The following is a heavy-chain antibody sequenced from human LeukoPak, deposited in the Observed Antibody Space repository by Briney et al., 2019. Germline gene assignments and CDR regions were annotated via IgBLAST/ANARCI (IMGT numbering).Heavy chain of an antibody. Sequence: GGSLGLSCAASGFTFDEYAMHWVRQVPGKGLEWVSGINWSGGSTGYSDPVRGRFTISRDNAKNSLYLQMDSLRAEDTALYYCARAPITSPFYFDCWGQGTLVTVSS. J-gene: IGHJ4*02. CDR3: ARAPITSPFYFDC. V-gene: IGHV3-20*04. CDR2: INWSGGST. D-gene: IGHD3-10*01. CDR1: GFTFDEYA.